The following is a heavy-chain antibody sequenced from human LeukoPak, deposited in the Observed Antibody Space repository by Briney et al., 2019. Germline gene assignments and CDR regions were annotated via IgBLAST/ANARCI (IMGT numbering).Heavy chain of an antibody. CDR3: ARDRVVPAAIPFDY. D-gene: IGHD2-2*02. V-gene: IGHV3-7*01. Sequence: PGGSLRLSCAASGFTFSSYSMNWVRQTPEKGLEWVANIKVDGGEKYYVDSVKGRFTISRDNAKNSLYLQMNSLRAEDTAVYYCARDRVVPAAIPFDYWGQGALVTVSS. CDR1: GFTFSSYS. CDR2: IKVDGGEK. J-gene: IGHJ4*02.